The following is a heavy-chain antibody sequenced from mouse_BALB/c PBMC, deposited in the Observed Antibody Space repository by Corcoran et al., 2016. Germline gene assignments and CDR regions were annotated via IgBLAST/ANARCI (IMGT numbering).Heavy chain of an antibody. D-gene: IGHD2-4*01. CDR2: IYWDDDK. V-gene: IGHV8-12*01. CDR1: GFSLSTSGMG. Sequence: QVTLKESGPGILQPSQTLSLTCSFSGFSLSTSGMGVSWIRQPSGKGLEWLAHIYWDDDKCYNPSLKSRLTISKDTSSNQVFLKITSVDTADTATYYCARRGYDYEGFAYWGQGTLVTVSA. J-gene: IGHJ3*01. CDR3: ARRGYDYEGFAY.